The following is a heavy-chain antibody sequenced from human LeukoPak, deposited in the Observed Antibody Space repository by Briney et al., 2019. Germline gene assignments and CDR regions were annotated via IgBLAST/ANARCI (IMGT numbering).Heavy chain of an antibody. J-gene: IGHJ4*02. Sequence: GGSLRLSCAASGFTFSSYAMNWVRQAPGKGLEWASSISSTSTYIYYADSVKGRFTISRDNAKNSLYLQMNSLRAEDTAVHYCARDGGYGYWGQGVLVTVSS. V-gene: IGHV3-21*01. CDR3: ARDGGYGY. D-gene: IGHD3-16*01. CDR2: ISSTSTYI. CDR1: GFTFSSYA.